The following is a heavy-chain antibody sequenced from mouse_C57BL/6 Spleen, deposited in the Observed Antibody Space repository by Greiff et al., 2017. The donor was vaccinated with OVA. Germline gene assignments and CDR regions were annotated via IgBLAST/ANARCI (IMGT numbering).Heavy chain of an antibody. CDR1: GFTFSNYW. CDR3: TGGITTVVAPYWYFDV. J-gene: IGHJ1*03. D-gene: IGHD1-1*01. Sequence: EVKLVESGGGLVQPGGSMKLSCVASGFTFSNYWMNWVRQSPEKGLEWVAQIRLKSDNYATHYAESVKGRFTISRDDSKSSVYLQMNNLRAEDTGIYYCTGGITTVVAPYWYFDVWGTGTTVTVSS. V-gene: IGHV6-3*01. CDR2: IRLKSDNYAT.